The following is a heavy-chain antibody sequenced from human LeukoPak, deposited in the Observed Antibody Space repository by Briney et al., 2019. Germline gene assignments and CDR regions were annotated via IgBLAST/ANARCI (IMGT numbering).Heavy chain of an antibody. V-gene: IGHV4-4*02. CDR3: AKKDYYYMDV. CDR1: GGSITSGNW. J-gene: IGHJ6*03. CDR2: IHHGGTT. Sequence: SETLSLTCAVSGGSITSGNWWTWVRQSPGKGLEWIGEIHHGGTTNYNPSLKSRVTISVDKSKNQFFLKLNSVTAADTAVYYCAKKDYYYMDVWGKGTTVTVSS.